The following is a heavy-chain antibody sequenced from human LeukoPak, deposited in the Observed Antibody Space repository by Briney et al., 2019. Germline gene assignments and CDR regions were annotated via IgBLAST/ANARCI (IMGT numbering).Heavy chain of an antibody. Sequence: SETLSLTCTVSGAGGSISSYYWSWIRQPPGKGLEWIGYIYYSGSTNYNPSLKSRVTISVDTSKNQFSLKLSSVTAADTAVYYCARLVVRSQSYYYYYYMDVWGKGTTVTVSS. CDR1: GAGGSISSYY. D-gene: IGHD2-15*01. CDR2: IYYSGST. V-gene: IGHV4-59*01. J-gene: IGHJ6*03. CDR3: ARLVVRSQSYYYYYYMDV.